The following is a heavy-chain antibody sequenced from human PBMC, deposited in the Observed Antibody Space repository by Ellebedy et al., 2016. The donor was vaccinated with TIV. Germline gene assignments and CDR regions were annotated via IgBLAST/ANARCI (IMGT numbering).Heavy chain of an antibody. D-gene: IGHD1-26*01. Sequence: ESLKISCAASGFTFSSSAMSWVCQAPARGLEWVSGISDSGGSTYYADSVKGRFTISRDNSKNTLYLQMNSLRAEDTAIFYCAKDYSGDYYGPPGYWGQGTLVTVSS. J-gene: IGHJ4*02. CDR2: ISDSGGST. V-gene: IGHV3-23*01. CDR3: AKDYSGDYYGPPGY. CDR1: GFTFSSSA.